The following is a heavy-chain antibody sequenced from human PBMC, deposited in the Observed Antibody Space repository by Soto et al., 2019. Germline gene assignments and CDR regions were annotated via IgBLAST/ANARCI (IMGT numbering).Heavy chain of an antibody. CDR2: INHSGST. V-gene: IGHV4-34*01. Sequence: PSETLSLTCAVYGGSFSGYYWSWIRQPPGKGLEWIGEINHSGSTNYNPPLKSRVTISVGTSKNQFSLKLSSVTAADTAVYYCARVGLRNYYDSSGPIDYWGQGTLVTVSS. J-gene: IGHJ4*02. CDR1: GGSFSGYY. D-gene: IGHD3-22*01. CDR3: ARVGLRNYYDSSGPIDY.